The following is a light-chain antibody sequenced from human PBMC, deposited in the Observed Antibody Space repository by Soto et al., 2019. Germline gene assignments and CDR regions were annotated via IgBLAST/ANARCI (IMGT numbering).Light chain of an antibody. CDR3: QQRSNWPPFT. J-gene: IGKJ5*01. CDR2: DAS. CDR1: QSASNY. Sequence: EIVLTQSPATLSLSPGERATLTCRASQSASNYLAWYQQKPGQAPRLLIYDASNRATDIPSRFSGSGSGTDFTLTISSLEPEDFAVYYCQQRSNWPPFTFGQGTRLEI. V-gene: IGKV3-11*01.